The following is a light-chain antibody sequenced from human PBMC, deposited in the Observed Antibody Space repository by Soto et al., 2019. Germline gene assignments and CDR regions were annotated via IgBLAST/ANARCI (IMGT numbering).Light chain of an antibody. CDR3: QQSHSTPLT. Sequence: DIQVIQSPSSLSASVGDRVTITCRASLRISTYLNWYQHKPGKAPKLLIYGASSLQSGVPSRFSGSGSGTDFTLTISSLHPEDSATYYGQQSHSTPLTFGGGTNLEI. CDR1: LRISTY. V-gene: IGKV1-39*01. CDR2: GAS. J-gene: IGKJ4*01.